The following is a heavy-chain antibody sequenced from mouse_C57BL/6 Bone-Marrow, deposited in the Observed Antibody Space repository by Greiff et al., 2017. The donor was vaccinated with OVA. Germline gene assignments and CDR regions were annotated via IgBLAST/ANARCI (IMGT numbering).Heavy chain of an antibody. CDR2: FYPGSGSI. J-gene: IGHJ2*01. V-gene: IGHV1-62-2*01. D-gene: IGHD2-5*01. Sequence: LVESGAELVKPGASVKHHPNTSFYTFTEYTIHWVKQRSGQGLEWIGWFYPGSGSIKYNEKFKDKATLTADKSSSTVYMELSRLTSEDSAVYFCARHEYYSNYRYYFDYWGQGTTLTVSS. CDR3: ARHEYYSNYRYYFDY. CDR1: FYTFTEYT.